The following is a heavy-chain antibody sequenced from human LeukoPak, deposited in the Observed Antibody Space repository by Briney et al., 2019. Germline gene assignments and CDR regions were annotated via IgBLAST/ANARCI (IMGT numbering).Heavy chain of an antibody. CDR1: GYSFSSYW. V-gene: IGHV5-10-1*01. D-gene: IGHD1-1*01. CDR3: ARGGTGLEPYYFDY. CDR2: IDPGDSFT. J-gene: IGHJ4*02. Sequence: GESLKISCKGSGYSFSSYWISWVXQMPGXGLEWMGRIDPGDSFTKYRPSLEGRVTISADKSLSTVYLQWSSLKASDTAIYYCARGGTGLEPYYFDYWGQGTLVTVSS.